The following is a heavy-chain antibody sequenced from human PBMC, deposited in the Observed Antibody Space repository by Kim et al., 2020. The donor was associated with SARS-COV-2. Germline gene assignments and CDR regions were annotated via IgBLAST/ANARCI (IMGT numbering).Heavy chain of an antibody. CDR3: ARDSSYGDPFDY. D-gene: IGHD4-17*01. J-gene: IGHJ4*02. CDR2: IWYDGSNK. V-gene: IGHV3-33*01. CDR1: GFTFSSYG. Sequence: GGSLRLSCAASGFTFSSYGMHWVRQAPGKGLEWVAVIWYDGSNKYYADSVKGRFTISRDNSKNTLYLQMNSLRAEDTAVYYCARDSSYGDPFDYWGQGTLVTVSS.